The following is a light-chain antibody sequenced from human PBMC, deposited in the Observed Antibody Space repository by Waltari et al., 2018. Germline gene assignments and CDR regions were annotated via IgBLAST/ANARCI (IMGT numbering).Light chain of an antibody. CDR1: QSVTSN. CDR3: QQYNYWVT. CDR2: GAS. V-gene: IGKV3-15*01. Sequence: EIVMTQSPATLSVSPGERATLSCRASQSVTSNLAWYLQKPGQAPRLLIYGASTRATGIPARFSGSESGTEFTLTISSLQSEDFAVYYCQQYNYWVTFGGGTKVEIK. J-gene: IGKJ4*01.